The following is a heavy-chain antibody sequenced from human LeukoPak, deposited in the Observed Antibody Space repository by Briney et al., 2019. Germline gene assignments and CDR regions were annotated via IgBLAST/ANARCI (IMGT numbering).Heavy chain of an antibody. D-gene: IGHD6-13*01. CDR2: IYYSGST. J-gene: IGHJ5*02. V-gene: IGHV4-59*11. CDR3: ARGGDSSSWYFSVWFDP. Sequence: SETLSLTCTVSGGSISSHYWSWIRQPPGKGQEWIGYIYYSGSTNYNPSLKSRVTISVDTSKNQFSLKLSSVTAADTAVYYCARGGDSSSWYFSVWFDPWGQGTLVTVSS. CDR1: GGSISSHY.